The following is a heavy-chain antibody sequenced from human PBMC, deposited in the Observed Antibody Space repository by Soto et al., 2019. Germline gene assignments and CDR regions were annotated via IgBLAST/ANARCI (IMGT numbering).Heavy chain of an antibody. V-gene: IGHV1-69*06. J-gene: IGHJ5*02. CDR2: IIPLFGTT. CDR3: ARHPDYGDVSGWLDP. Sequence: QVHLVQSGAEMRKPGSSVKVSCKPSGGTFSSYAVSWVRQAPGQGLEWMGGIIPLFGTTNYAQKFEGRVTITADRSTSTVYMELSSLRSEDTAFYYCARHPDYGDVSGWLDPWGQGTLVTVSS. CDR1: GGTFSSYA. D-gene: IGHD4-17*01.